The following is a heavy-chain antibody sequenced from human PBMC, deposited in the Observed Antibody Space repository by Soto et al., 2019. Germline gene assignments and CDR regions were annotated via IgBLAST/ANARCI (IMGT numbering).Heavy chain of an antibody. J-gene: IGHJ5*02. CDR1: GYTFSNYG. D-gene: IGHD2-2*01. V-gene: IGHV1-18*01. CDR2: ISLYSDGT. Sequence: ASVKVSCKTSGYTFSNYGITWVRQAPGQPLEWLGWISLYSDGTNYAQKFQGRVSMTTDTSTTTAYMELRSLRSGDTAVYYCARVVPGAEAWFGPWGQGTLVTVSS. CDR3: ARVVPGAEAWFGP.